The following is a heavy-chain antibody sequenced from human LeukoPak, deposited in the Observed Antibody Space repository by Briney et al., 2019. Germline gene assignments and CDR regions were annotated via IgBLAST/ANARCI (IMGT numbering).Heavy chain of an antibody. J-gene: IGHJ6*02. V-gene: IGHV3-48*01. CDR2: ISSSSSTV. Sequence: PGGSLRLSCAASGFTFSSYSMNWVRQAPGKGLEWVSYISSSSSTVYYADSVKGRFTISRDNSKNSLFLQMKNLRVEDTAVYYCARDRQGGLDVWGQGTTVIVSS. CDR3: ARDRQGGLDV. CDR1: GFTFSSYS.